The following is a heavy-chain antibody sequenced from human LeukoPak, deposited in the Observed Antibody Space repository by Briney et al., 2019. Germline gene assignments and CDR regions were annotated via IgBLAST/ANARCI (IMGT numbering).Heavy chain of an antibody. Sequence: PGGSLTLSCAASGFTFSSYGMHWVRQAPGKGLEWVAFIRYDGSNKYYADSVKGRFTISRVNSKNTLYLQMNSLRAEYTAVYDCAKDVTAIIDAFDIWGQGTMVTVSS. CDR2: IRYDGSNK. CDR1: GFTFSSYG. CDR3: AKDVTAIIDAFDI. D-gene: IGHD2-2*02. V-gene: IGHV3-30*02. J-gene: IGHJ3*02.